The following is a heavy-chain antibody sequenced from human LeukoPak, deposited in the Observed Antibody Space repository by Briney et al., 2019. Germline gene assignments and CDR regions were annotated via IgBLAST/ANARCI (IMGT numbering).Heavy chain of an antibody. J-gene: IGHJ5*02. CDR2: ISSSSSYI. Sequence: GSLRLPCAAPGFTFSSYSMNWVRQAPGKGLEWVSSISSSSSYIYYADSVKGRFTISRDNAKNSLYLQMNSLRAEDTAVYYCARDLFRRANPRLNNWFDPWGQGTLVTVSS. D-gene: IGHD2-21*01. V-gene: IGHV3-21*01. CDR3: ARDLFRRANPRLNNWFDP. CDR1: GFTFSSYS.